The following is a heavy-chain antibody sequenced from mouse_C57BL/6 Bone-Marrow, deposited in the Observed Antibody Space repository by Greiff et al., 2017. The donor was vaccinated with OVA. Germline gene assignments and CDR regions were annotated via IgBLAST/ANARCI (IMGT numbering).Heavy chain of an antibody. CDR2: IYPGSGNT. CDR3: ARGYYGSSLYYFDY. V-gene: IGHV1-66*01. J-gene: IGHJ2*01. D-gene: IGHD1-1*01. CDR1: GYSFTSYY. Sequence: VQLQQSGPELVKPGASVKISCKASGYSFTSYYIHWVKQRPGQGLEWIGWIYPGSGNTKYNEKFKGKATLTADTSSSTAYMQLSSLTSEDSAVYYCARGYYGSSLYYFDYWGQGTTLTVSS.